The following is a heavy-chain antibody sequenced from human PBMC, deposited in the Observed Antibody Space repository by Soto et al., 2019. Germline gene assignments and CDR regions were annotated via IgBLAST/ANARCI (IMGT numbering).Heavy chain of an antibody. CDR1: GYTFTSYG. D-gene: IGHD6-19*01. J-gene: IGHJ4*02. V-gene: IGHV1-18*01. Sequence: ASVKVSFKASGYTFTSYGISWVRQAPGQGLEWMGWIGAYNGNTNYAQKLQGRVTMTTDTSTSTAYMELRSLRSDDTAVYYCARSVAGPRYFDYWGQGTLVTVSS. CDR3: ARSVAGPRYFDY. CDR2: IGAYNGNT.